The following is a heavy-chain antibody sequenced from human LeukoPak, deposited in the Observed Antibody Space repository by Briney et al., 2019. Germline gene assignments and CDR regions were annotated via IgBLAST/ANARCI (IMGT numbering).Heavy chain of an antibody. J-gene: IGHJ3*02. V-gene: IGHV4-34*01. CDR3: ARGAALFPI. CDR2: VNQSGGT. D-gene: IGHD2-21*01. Sequence: SETLSLTCAVYGGSFSGYYWSWIRQSPGKGLEWIGEVNQSGGTNYTPSLESRVTISVDTFKNQFSLKLSSVTAADTAVYYCARGAALFPIWGQGTMVTVSS. CDR1: GGSFSGYY.